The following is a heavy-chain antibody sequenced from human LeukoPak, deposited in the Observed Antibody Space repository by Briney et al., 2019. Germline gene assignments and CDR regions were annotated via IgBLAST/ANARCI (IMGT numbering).Heavy chain of an antibody. Sequence: GGSLRLSCAASGFTFSSYGMHWVRQAPGKGLEWVAVIWYDGSNKYYADSVKGRFTISRDNSKNTLYLQMNSLRAEDAAVYYCARDRNGNYGRWGFDYWGQGTLVTVSS. D-gene: IGHD4-17*01. CDR1: GFTFSSYG. CDR3: ARDRNGNYGRWGFDY. V-gene: IGHV3-33*01. J-gene: IGHJ4*02. CDR2: IWYDGSNK.